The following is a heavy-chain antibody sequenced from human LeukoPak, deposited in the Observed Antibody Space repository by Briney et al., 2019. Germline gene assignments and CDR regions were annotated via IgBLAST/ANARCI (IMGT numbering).Heavy chain of an antibody. CDR1: AGTFGTYG. D-gene: IGHD6-13*01. CDR3: ARGEDSSSRWGKDVFDI. Sequence: SVKVSCKASAGTFGTYGLSWVRQAPGQGLEWMGGTIPLFGTANYAPDFQGRVTMTADKVLNVTYLELSSLRSEDTAVYYCARGEDSSSRWGKDVFDIWGLGTMVIVSS. CDR2: TIPLFGTA. J-gene: IGHJ3*02. V-gene: IGHV1-69*06.